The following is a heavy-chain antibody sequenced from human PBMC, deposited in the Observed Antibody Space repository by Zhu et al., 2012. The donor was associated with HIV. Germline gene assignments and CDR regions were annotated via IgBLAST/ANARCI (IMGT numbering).Heavy chain of an antibody. Sequence: EVQLVESGGGLVQPGGSLRLSCAASGFTFSSYWMHWVRQAPGKGLVWVSRINSDGSSTSYADSVKGRFTISRDNAKNTLYLQMNSLRAEDTAVYYCASFYYGDYDDYYYGMDVWGQGTTVTVSS. V-gene: IGHV3-74*01. CDR1: GFTFSSYW. D-gene: IGHD4-17*01. CDR2: INSDGSST. J-gene: IGHJ6*02. CDR3: ASFYYGDYDDYYYGMDV.